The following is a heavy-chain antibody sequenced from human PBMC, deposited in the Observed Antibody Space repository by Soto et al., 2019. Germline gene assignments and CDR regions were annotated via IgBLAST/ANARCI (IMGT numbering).Heavy chain of an antibody. CDR1: GGSISSYY. V-gene: IGHV4-4*07. CDR2: IYTSGST. D-gene: IGHD3-3*01. J-gene: IGHJ6*02. Sequence: PSETLSLTCTVSGGSISSYYWSWIRQPAGKGLEWIGRIYTSGSTNYNPSLKSRVTMSVDTSKNQFSLKLSSVTAADTAVYYCARDIPPYWYXFWSGTEGDYYYYGMDVWGQGTTVTVSS. CDR3: ARDIPPYWYXFWSGTEGDYYYYGMDV.